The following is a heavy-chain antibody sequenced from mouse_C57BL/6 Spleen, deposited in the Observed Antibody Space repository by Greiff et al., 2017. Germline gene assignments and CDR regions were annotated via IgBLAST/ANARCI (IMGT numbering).Heavy chain of an antibody. V-gene: IGHV1-82*01. CDR2: IYPGDGDT. CDR3: ARSPREAMDY. CDR1: GYAFSSSW. Sequence: VQLQESGPELVKPGASVKISCKASGYAFSSSWMNWVKQRPGKGLEWIGRIYPGDGDTNYNGKFKGKATLTADKSSSTAYMQLSSLTSEDSAVYFCARSPREAMDYWGQGTSVTVSS. J-gene: IGHJ4*01.